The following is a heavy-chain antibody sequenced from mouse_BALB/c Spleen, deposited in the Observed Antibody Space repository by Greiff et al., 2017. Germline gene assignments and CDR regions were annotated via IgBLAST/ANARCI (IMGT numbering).Heavy chain of an antibody. CDR3: ARLTTHY. D-gene: IGHD1-1*01. J-gene: IGHJ3*01. V-gene: IGHV3-2*02. CDR1: GYSITSDYA. Sequence: EVKLMESGPGLVKPSQSLSLTCTVTGYSITSDYAWNWIRQFPGNKLEWMGYISYSGSTSYNPSLKSRISITRDTSKNQFFLQLNSVTTEDTATYYCARLTTHYWGQGTLVTVSA. CDR2: ISYSGST.